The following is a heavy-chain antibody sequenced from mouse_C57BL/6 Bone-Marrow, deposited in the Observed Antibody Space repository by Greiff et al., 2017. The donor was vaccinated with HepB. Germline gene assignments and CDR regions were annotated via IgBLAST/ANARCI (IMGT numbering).Heavy chain of an antibody. J-gene: IGHJ3*01. CDR1: GYTFTSYW. D-gene: IGHD2-3*01. Sequence: QVQLKQPGAELVKPGASVKVSCKASGYTFTSYWMHWVKQRPGQGLEWIGRIHPSDSDTNYNQKFKGKATLTVDKSSSTAYMQLSSLTSEDSAVYYCAQYGGYDGYPFAYWGQGTLVTVSA. V-gene: IGHV1-74*01. CDR3: AQYGGYDGYPFAY. CDR2: IHPSDSDT.